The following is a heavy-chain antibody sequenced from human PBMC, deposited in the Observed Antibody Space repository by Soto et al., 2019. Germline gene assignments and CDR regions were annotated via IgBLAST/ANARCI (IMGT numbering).Heavy chain of an antibody. D-gene: IGHD3-9*01. Sequence: GGSVRLSXAASGFNFRNFEMNWVRKAPGKGLEWVSYISSTGVTTYYAESVEGRFTISRDNAKSSLFLHLRSLRVEDTAIYYCARYGTRADWWGLGTQVTVSS. CDR2: ISSTGVTT. CDR3: ARYGTRADW. V-gene: IGHV3-48*03. CDR1: GFNFRNFE. J-gene: IGHJ1*01.